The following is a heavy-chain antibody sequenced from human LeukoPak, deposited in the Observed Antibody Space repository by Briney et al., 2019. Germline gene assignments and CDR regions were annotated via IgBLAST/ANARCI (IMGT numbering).Heavy chain of an antibody. CDR2: IYPGDSDT. CDR3: ARHKKYCSGGSCDYYYYGMDV. D-gene: IGHD2-15*01. V-gene: IGHV5-51*01. CDR1: GYSFTSYW. J-gene: IGHJ6*02. Sequence: GESLKISCQGSGYSFTSYWIGWVRQMPGKGLEWMGIIYPGDSDTRYSPSFQGQVTISADKSISTAYLQWSSLKASDTAMYYCARHKKYCSGGSCDYYYYGMDVWGQGTTVTVSS.